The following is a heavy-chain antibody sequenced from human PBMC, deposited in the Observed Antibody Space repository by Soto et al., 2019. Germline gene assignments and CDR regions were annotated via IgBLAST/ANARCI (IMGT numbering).Heavy chain of an antibody. V-gene: IGHV3-20*04. D-gene: IGHD4-17*01. Sequence: EVYLVESGGGVVRPGGSLRLSCAVSGFGFDEYGMSWVRQGPGKGLEWVSGINRHGDSTGYADSVKGRFIISRDNAKNXLYLQMNGLRAEDTAFYYCARDHRWGYEYGDYGDSWGQGTLVTVSS. CDR1: GFGFDEYG. CDR2: INRHGDST. CDR3: ARDHRWGYEYGDYGDS. J-gene: IGHJ4*02.